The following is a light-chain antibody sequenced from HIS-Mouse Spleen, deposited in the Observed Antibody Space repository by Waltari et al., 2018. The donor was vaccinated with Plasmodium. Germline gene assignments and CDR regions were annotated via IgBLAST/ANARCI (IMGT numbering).Light chain of an antibody. J-gene: IGLJ3*02. CDR1: SSDVGGYNY. V-gene: IGLV2-14*01. CDR3: SSYTSSSTRV. CDR2: EVS. Sequence: QSALTQPASVSGSPGQSITISCTGTSSDVGGYNYVSWYQQHPGKAPKLMIYEVSNRVSVVSNRFSGSKSGNTASLTIAGLQAEDEADYYCSSYTSSSTRVFGGGTKLTVL.